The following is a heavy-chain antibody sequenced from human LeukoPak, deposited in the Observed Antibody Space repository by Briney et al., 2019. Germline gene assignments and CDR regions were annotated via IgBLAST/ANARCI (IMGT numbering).Heavy chain of an antibody. CDR1: GYTLTELS. CDR2: FDPEDGET. D-gene: IGHD2-2*01. J-gene: IGHJ5*01. V-gene: IGHV1-24*01. Sequence: ASVKVSCKVSGYTLTELSMHWVRQAPGKGLEWMGGFDPEDGETIYAQKFQGRVTMTEDTSTDTAYMELSSLRSEDTAIYYCARIIPGTSWFDYWGQGTLVTVSS. CDR3: ARIIPGTSWFDY.